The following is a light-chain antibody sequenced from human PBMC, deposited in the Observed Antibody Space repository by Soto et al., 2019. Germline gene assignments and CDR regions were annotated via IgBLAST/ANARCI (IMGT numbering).Light chain of an antibody. CDR1: QSISSSY. Sequence: TMLSRSLGTLSLYPEKRDTLSCRASQSISSSYLAWYQQRPGQAPRLLIYGASSRATGIPDRFSGSGSGTEFTLTISRLEPEDFAVYYCQQYGSSSWTLGQGTKVDVK. CDR3: QQYGSSSWT. CDR2: GAS. V-gene: IGKV3-20*01. J-gene: IGKJ1*01.